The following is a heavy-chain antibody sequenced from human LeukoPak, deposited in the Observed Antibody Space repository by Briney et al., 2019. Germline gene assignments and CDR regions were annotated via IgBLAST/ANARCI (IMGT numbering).Heavy chain of an antibody. CDR3: AKDLDSSGDSY. D-gene: IGHD3-22*01. J-gene: IGHJ4*02. Sequence: GGSLRLSCTTSGFTFSSYGMHWVRQAPGKGLEWVAVTLNDGRSKYYADSAKGRFTISRDNSKNTLYLQMNSLGVEDTAVYFCAKDLDSSGDSYWGQGTLVTVSS. V-gene: IGHV3-30*18. CDR1: GFTFSSYG. CDR2: TLNDGRSK.